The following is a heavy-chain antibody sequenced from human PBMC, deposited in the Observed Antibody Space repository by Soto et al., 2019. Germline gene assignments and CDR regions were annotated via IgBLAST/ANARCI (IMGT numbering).Heavy chain of an antibody. D-gene: IGHD7-27*01. CDR2: IYYSGST. J-gene: IGHJ5*02. Sequence: SETLSLTCTVSGGSISSSSYYWGWIRQPPGKGLEWIGSIYYSGSTYYNPSLKSRVTISVDTSKNQFSLKLSSVTAADTAVYYCARHSVVWGSKHGNWFDPWGQGTLVTVSS. CDR3: ARHSVVWGSKHGNWFDP. V-gene: IGHV4-39*01. CDR1: GGSISSSSYY.